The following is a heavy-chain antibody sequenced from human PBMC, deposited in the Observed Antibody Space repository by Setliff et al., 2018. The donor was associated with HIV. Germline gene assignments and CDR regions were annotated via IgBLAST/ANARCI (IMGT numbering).Heavy chain of an antibody. D-gene: IGHD3-22*01. V-gene: IGHV4-31*03. J-gene: IGHJ5*02. CDR1: GGSISSGGFY. CDR2: IYYSRST. CDR3: ARDRGQYYDSSGYSSNWFDP. Sequence: SETLSLTCTVSGGSISSGGFYWTWIRQHPGKGLEWIGYIYYSRSTYYNPSLKSRVTISVDTSKNQFSLKLSSVTAADTAVYYCARDRGQYYDSSGYSSNWFDPWGQGTLVTVSS.